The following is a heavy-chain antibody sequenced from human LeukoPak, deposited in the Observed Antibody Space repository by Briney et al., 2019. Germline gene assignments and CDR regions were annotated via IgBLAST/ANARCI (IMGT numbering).Heavy chain of an antibody. CDR2: IYYGGST. CDR3: ARAPYCGGDCHQYYFDY. D-gene: IGHD2-21*02. CDR1: GGSISSYY. V-gene: IGHV4-59*01. J-gene: IGHJ4*02. Sequence: SETLSLTCTVSGGSISSYYWSWIRQPPRKGLEWIGYIYYGGSTNYNPSLKSRVTISVDTSKNQFSLKLSSVTAADTAVYYCARAPYCGGDCHQYYFDYWGQGTLVTVSS.